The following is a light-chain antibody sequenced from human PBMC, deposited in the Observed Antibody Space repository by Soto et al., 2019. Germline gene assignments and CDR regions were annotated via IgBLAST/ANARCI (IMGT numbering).Light chain of an antibody. CDR3: QKCGIAPFT. CDR1: QGISNY. V-gene: IGKV1-27*01. Sequence: DIQMTQSPSSLSASVGDRVTITCRASQGISNYLAWYQQKPGKVPKLLIYAASTLQSGVPSRFSGSGSGTDFTLTISSLQHDDVATYYCQKCGIAPFTFGEGPKVELK. J-gene: IGKJ4*01. CDR2: AAS.